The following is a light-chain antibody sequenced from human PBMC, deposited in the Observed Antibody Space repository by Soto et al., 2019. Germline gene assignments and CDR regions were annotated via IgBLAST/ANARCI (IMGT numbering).Light chain of an antibody. V-gene: IGKV1-5*03. CDR2: MAY. CDR1: QSISTS. J-gene: IGKJ1*01. CDR3: QQYGSYSRT. Sequence: DIQMTQSPSTLSAFVGDRVTITCRASQSISTSLAWYQQKPGKAPKLLIYMAYILESGVQTRFSGSGSATEFTLSINSLQPDDFATYYCQQYGSYSRTFGQGTKVDIK.